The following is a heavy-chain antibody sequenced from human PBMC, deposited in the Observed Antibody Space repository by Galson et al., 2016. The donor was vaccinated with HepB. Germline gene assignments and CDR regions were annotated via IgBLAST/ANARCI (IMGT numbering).Heavy chain of an antibody. CDR2: INPKSGGT. CDR3: ARRIVATIPSYYYYGMDV. J-gene: IGHJ6*02. Sequence: VRLAPGQGLEWLGWINPKSGGTSYAPKFQGRVTMTRDTSITTAYMELNRLRSDDTAVYYCARRIVATIPSYYYYGMDVWGQGTTVNVSS. V-gene: IGHV1-2*02. D-gene: IGHD5-12*01.